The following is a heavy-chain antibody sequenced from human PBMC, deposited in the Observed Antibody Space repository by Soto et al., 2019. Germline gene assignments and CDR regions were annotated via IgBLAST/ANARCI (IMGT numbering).Heavy chain of an antibody. J-gene: IGHJ6*03. CDR3: ARSPVGELEYEETGYYYMDV. D-gene: IGHD1-1*01. CDR2: INSDGSST. CDR1: GFTFSSYW. Sequence: GGSLRLSCAASGFTFSSYWMHWVRQAPGKGLVWVSRINSDGSSTSYADSVKGRFTISRDNAKNTLYLQMNSLRAEDTAVYYCARSPVGELEYEETGYYYMDVWGKGTTVTVSS. V-gene: IGHV3-74*01.